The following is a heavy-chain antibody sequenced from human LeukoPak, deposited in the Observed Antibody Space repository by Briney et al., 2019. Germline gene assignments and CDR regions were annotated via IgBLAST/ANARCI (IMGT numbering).Heavy chain of an antibody. CDR3: ARQRGYSGYDPYYFDY. CDR1: GYSISSGYY. D-gene: IGHD5-12*01. CDR2: IYHSGST. V-gene: IGHV4-38-2*01. Sequence: SETLSLTCAVSGYSISSGYYWGWIRQPPGKGLEWIGSIYHSGSTYYNPSLKSRVTISVDTSKNQFSLKLSSVTAADTAVYYCARQRGYSGYDPYYFDYWGQGTLVTVSS. J-gene: IGHJ4*02.